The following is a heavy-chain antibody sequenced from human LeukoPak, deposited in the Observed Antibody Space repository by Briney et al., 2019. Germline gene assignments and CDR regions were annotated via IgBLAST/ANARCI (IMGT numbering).Heavy chain of an antibody. J-gene: IGHJ4*02. D-gene: IGHD1-26*01. CDR2: IYYSGCS. V-gene: IGHV4-59*01. CDR3: ARVGGWEPKLHGVTFDY. Sequence: SGAVSLTCTVSGGSISSYYWSWIRQPPGKGLEWIGYIYYSGCSNYNPPLKSRVTMSADTSKNQFSLKFSSVTAADTAVYFCARVGGWEPKLHGVTFDYLGQGTLVTV. CDR1: GGSISSYY.